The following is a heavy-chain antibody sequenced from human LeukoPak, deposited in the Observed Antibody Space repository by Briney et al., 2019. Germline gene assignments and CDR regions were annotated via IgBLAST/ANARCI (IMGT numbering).Heavy chain of an antibody. CDR2: IYTSGST. CDR3: ARDVMGAPYY. V-gene: IGHV4-61*02. D-gene: IGHD1-26*01. CDR1: GGSISSGSYY. Sequence: SETLSLTCTVSGGSISSGSYYWSWIRQPAGKGLEWIGRIYTSGSTSYNPSLKSRVTISVDTSKNQFSLKLSSVTAADTAVYYCARDVMGAPYYWGQGTLVTVSS. J-gene: IGHJ4*02.